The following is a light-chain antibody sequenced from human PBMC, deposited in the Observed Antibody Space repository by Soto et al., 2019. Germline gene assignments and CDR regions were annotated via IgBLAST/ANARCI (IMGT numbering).Light chain of an antibody. CDR3: QQYNSYSYT. CDR1: QSISSW. J-gene: IGKJ2*01. Sequence: DIQMTQSPSTLSASVGDRVTITCRASQSISSWLAWYQQKPGKAPKLLIYKASSLESGVPSRFSDSGSGTEFTLTISRLQPDDFATYYLQQYNSYSYTFGQGTKLDIK. CDR2: KAS. V-gene: IGKV1-5*03.